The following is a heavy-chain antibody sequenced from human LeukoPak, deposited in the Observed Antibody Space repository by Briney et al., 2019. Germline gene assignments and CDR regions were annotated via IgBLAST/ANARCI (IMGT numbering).Heavy chain of an antibody. J-gene: IGHJ4*02. CDR2: IYYSGST. Sequence: SETLSLTCSVSAGSIISYYWSWIRQPPGKGLEWIGYIYYSGSTKYNPSLKSRVTISLDTSKNQFSLRLSSVTAADTAVYYCARQSRGYNYGVFDYWGQGTLVTVSS. CDR1: AGSIISYY. CDR3: ARQSRGYNYGVFDY. V-gene: IGHV4-59*08. D-gene: IGHD5-18*01.